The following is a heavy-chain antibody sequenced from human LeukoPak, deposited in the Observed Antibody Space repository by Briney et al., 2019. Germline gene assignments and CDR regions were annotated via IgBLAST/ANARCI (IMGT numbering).Heavy chain of an antibody. V-gene: IGHV3-74*01. CDR3: ARVEGLNYYDSSGYYNDAFDI. Sequence: PGGSLRLAWVPYAFTFNNYCMHWVSHPPGRGLVWVSRIKGDGRSTNYADSVRGRFTISRDNAKNTVYLQMNSLRAEDTAVYYCARVEGLNYYDSSGYYNDAFDIWGQGTMVTVSS. J-gene: IGHJ3*02. D-gene: IGHD3-22*01. CDR2: IKGDGRST. CDR1: AFTFNNYC.